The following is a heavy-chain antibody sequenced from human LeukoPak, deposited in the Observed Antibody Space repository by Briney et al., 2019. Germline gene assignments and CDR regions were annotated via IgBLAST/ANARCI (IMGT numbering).Heavy chain of an antibody. CDR2: MNPNSGNT. D-gene: IGHD1-26*01. CDR1: GYTFTSYY. CDR3: ARVSGINYYYYMDV. J-gene: IGHJ6*03. V-gene: IGHV1-8*01. Sequence: VASVKVSCKASGYTFTSYYMHWVRQAPGQGLEWMGWMNPNSGNTGYAQKFQGRVTITRNTSISTAYMELSSLRSEDTAVYYCARVSGINYYYYMDVWGKGTTVTVSS.